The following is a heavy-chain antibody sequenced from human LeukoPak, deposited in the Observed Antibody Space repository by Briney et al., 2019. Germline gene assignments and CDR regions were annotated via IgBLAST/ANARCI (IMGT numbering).Heavy chain of an antibody. V-gene: IGHV3-NL1*01. CDR3: ARVRIAVAGSYYFDY. D-gene: IGHD6-19*01. J-gene: IGHJ4*02. CDR1: EFTFSSYG. Sequence: PGGSLRLSCAASEFTFSSYGMHWVRQAPGKGLEWVSVIYTGGNTYYADSVKGRFTISRDNSKNTLYLQMNSLRAEDTAVYYCARVRIAVAGSYYFDYWGQGTLVTVSS. CDR2: IYTGGNT.